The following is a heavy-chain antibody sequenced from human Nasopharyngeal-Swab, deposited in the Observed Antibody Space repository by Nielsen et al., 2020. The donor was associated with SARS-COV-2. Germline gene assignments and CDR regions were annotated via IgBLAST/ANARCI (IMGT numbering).Heavy chain of an antibody. D-gene: IGHD6-19*01. V-gene: IGHV3-7*03. CDR3: ARDSSSGWYRPFDY. Sequence: GGSLRPPCAAPGFTFTTYWMTWVRQAPGKGLGWVASIKEDGSEKNYVDSVKGRFTISRDNAKNSLYLQMNSLRAEDTAVYYCARDSSSGWYRPFDYWGQGTLVTVSS. J-gene: IGHJ4*02. CDR1: GFTFTTYW. CDR2: IKEDGSEK.